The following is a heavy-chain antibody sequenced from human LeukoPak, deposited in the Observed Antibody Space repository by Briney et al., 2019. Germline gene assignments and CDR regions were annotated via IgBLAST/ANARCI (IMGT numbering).Heavy chain of an antibody. CDR3: ARDASRGYFDWLSDDAFDI. Sequence: PSQRLSPTRTVAGASISSPYWGSIRQPAGNGMEWIGRIYTSGSTNYNPSLTSRVTMSVDTSKNQFSLTLSSVTAADTAVYYCARDASRGYFDWLSDDAFDIWGQGTMVTVSS. V-gene: IGHV4-4*07. D-gene: IGHD3-9*01. J-gene: IGHJ3*02. CDR1: GASISSPY. CDR2: IYTSGST.